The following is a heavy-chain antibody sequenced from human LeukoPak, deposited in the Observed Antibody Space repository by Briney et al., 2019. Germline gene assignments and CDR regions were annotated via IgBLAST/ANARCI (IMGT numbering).Heavy chain of an antibody. CDR1: GFTFSGSA. Sequence: GGSLKLSCAASGFTFSGSAMHWVRQAPGKGLEWVAFIRYDGSNKYYADSVKGRFTISRDNSKNTLYLQMNSLRAEDTAVYYCAKGGYSSGWYEVYWGQGTLVTVSS. V-gene: IGHV3-30*02. J-gene: IGHJ4*02. D-gene: IGHD6-19*01. CDR3: AKGGYSSGWYEVY. CDR2: IRYDGSNK.